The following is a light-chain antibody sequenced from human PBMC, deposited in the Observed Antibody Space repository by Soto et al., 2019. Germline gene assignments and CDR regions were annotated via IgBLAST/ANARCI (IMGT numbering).Light chain of an antibody. J-gene: IGKJ1*01. Sequence: EIVLTQSPGTLSLSPGERATLSCRASQSISSSYLAWYQQKPGQAPRLLIYGASSRATGIPDRFSGSGSGTDFTRTISRLAPEDCAVYYWQHEDSSPRTCGQGTKEDIQ. CDR1: QSISSSY. V-gene: IGKV3-20*01. CDR3: QHEDSSPRT. CDR2: GAS.